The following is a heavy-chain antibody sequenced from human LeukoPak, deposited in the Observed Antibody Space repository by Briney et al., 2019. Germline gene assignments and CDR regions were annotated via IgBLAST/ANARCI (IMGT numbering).Heavy chain of an antibody. J-gene: IGHJ3*02. CDR1: GGTFSSYA. D-gene: IGHD3-22*01. CDR2: IIPILGIA. Sequence: SVKVSCKASGGTFSSYAISWVRQAPGQGLEWMGRIIPILGIANYAQKFQGRVTITADKSTSTAYMELSSLRSEDTAVYYCARGPSYYYDSSGIPAGAFDIWGQGTMVTVSS. V-gene: IGHV1-69*04. CDR3: ARGPSYYYDSSGIPAGAFDI.